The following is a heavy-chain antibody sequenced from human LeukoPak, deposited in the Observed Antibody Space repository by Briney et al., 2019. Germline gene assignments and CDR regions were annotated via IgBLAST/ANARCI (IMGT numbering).Heavy chain of an antibody. CDR2: INHSGST. CDR3: ARGQPGRYYYDSSGYYYLDY. Sequence: SETLSLTCAVYGGSFSGYYWSWIRQPPGKGLEWIGEINHSGSTNYNPSLKSRVTISVDTSKTQFSLKLSSVTAADTAVYYCARGQPGRYYYDSSGYYYLDYWGQGTLVTVSS. CDR1: GGSFSGYY. V-gene: IGHV4-34*01. D-gene: IGHD3-22*01. J-gene: IGHJ4*02.